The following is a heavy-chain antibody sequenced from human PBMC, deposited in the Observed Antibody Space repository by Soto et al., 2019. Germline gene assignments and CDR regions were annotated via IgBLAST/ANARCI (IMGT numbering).Heavy chain of an antibody. CDR1: GLTLSRFA. CDR2: IGYDGSNK. J-gene: IGHJ6*02. D-gene: IGHD3-10*01. V-gene: IGHV3-30-3*01. Sequence: GGSLRLSCAASGLTLSRFAMHWVRQAPGKGLEWVAVIGYDGSNKDYADSVKGRFTISRDNSKNTLYLQMNSLRPEDTAVHYCARDPVNYYGSWTYGMDVWGQGTTVTVSS. CDR3: ARDPVNYYGSWTYGMDV.